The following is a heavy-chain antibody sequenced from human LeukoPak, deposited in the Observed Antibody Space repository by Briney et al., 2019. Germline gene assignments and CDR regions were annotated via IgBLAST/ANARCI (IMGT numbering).Heavy chain of an antibody. Sequence: SETLSLTCTVSGGSISSSSYYWGWIRQPPGKGLEWIGSIYYSGSTYYNPSLKSRVTISVDTSKNQFSLKLSSVTAADTAVYYCARARRAVRGVIINNWFDPWGQGTLVTVSS. D-gene: IGHD3-10*01. V-gene: IGHV4-39*07. CDR1: GGSISSSSYY. CDR3: ARARRAVRGVIINNWFDP. J-gene: IGHJ5*02. CDR2: IYYSGST.